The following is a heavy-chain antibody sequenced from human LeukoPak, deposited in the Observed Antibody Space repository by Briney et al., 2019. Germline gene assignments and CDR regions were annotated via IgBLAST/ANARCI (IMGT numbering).Heavy chain of an antibody. Sequence: SETLSLTCTVSGGSISSGSYYWSWIRQPAGKGLEWIGRIYTSGSTNYNPSLKSRVTISVDTSKNQFSLKLSSVTAAGTAVYYCARNPIAAAGTSYYYYYYYMDVWGKGTTVTVSS. V-gene: IGHV4-61*02. CDR3: ARNPIAAAGTSYYYYYYYMDV. J-gene: IGHJ6*03. CDR2: IYTSGST. D-gene: IGHD6-13*01. CDR1: GGSISSGSYY.